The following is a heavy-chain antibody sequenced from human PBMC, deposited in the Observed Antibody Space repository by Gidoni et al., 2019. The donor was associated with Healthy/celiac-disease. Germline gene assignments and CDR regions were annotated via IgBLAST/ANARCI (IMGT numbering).Heavy chain of an antibody. Sequence: QVQLVESGGGVVQPGRSLRLSCAASGFTFSSYGMHWVRQAPGKGLEWVAVISYDGSNKYYADSVKGRFTISRDNSKNTLYLQMNSLRAEDTAVYYCAKGRSIVATIPPLDYWGQGTLVTVSS. CDR3: AKGRSIVATIPPLDY. J-gene: IGHJ4*02. CDR2: ISYDGSNK. D-gene: IGHD5-12*01. CDR1: GFTFSSYG. V-gene: IGHV3-30*18.